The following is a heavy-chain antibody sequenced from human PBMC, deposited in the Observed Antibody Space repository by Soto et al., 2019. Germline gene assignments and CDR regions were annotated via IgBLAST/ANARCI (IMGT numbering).Heavy chain of an antibody. Sequence: ASVKVSCKASGYDYVTYAITWVRQRPGQGLEWMGWISTLNGNTNYAQNFQGRVTMTTDTSTRIVHLELRSLRSDDTAVYYCARRVQVSLPDYYGMDVWGQGTTVTVSS. V-gene: IGHV1-18*01. J-gene: IGHJ6*02. CDR3: ARRVQVSLPDYYGMDV. D-gene: IGHD1-1*01. CDR1: GYDYVTYA. CDR2: ISTLNGNT.